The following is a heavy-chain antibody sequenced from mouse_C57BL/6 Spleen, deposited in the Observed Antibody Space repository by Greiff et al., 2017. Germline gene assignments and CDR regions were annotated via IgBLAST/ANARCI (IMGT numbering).Heavy chain of an antibody. V-gene: IGHV5-17*01. D-gene: IGHD2-4*01. CDR2: ICSGSSTI. CDR3: ARRGDYDDYAMGC. J-gene: IGHJ4*01. CDR1: GFTFSDYG. Sequence: EVQGVESGGGLVKPGGSLKLSCAASGFTFSDYGMHWVRQAPEKGLEWVAYICSGSSTIYYADTVKGRFTIARDNAKNTLFLQMTRLMSEDTAMYYWARRGDYDDYAMGCWGQGTSVTVSS.